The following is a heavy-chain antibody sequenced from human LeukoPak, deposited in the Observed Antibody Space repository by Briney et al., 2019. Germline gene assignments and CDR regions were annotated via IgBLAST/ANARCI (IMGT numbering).Heavy chain of an antibody. J-gene: IGHJ4*02. V-gene: IGHV1-18*01. D-gene: IGHD2-15*01. Sequence: ASVKVSCKASGHTLINYGLNWVRQAPGQGGEGMGWISAYNGNTNYAQKVQGRVTMTTDTSTNTAYMELRSLRSDDTAVYYCARSTIKYCSGGSCYSGCFDYWGQGTLVTVSS. CDR1: GHTLINYG. CDR3: ARSTIKYCSGGSCYSGCFDY. CDR2: ISAYNGNT.